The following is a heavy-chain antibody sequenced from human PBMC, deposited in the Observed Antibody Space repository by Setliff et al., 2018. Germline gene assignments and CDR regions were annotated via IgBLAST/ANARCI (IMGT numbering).Heavy chain of an antibody. V-gene: IGHV4-59*01. J-gene: IGHJ5*02. Sequence: SETLSLTCAVYGDSFSDYYWSWIRQPPGKGLEWIGYLSHSGSSNYNPSLKSRVTMLVDTSKNQFSLKLSSVTAADTAVYYCAKVITVFGVVIMENWFDPWGQGTLVTVSS. CDR3: AKVITVFGVVIMENWFDP. D-gene: IGHD3-3*01. CDR1: GDSFSDYY. CDR2: LSHSGSS.